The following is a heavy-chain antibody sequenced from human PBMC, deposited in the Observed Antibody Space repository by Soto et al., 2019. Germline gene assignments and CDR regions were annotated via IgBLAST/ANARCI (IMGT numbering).Heavy chain of an antibody. J-gene: IGHJ4*02. CDR2: SDSGDT. CDR3: ASRSIVIIE. Sequence: GGSLRLSCGASGLTFSSSPMSWVRQAPGKGLEWVSASDSGDTYYADSVKGRFTISRDNSKNTLYLQMNSLRAEDTAIYYCASRSIVIIEWGQGTLVTVSS. CDR1: GLTFSSSP. D-gene: IGHD2-8*01. V-gene: IGHV3-23*01.